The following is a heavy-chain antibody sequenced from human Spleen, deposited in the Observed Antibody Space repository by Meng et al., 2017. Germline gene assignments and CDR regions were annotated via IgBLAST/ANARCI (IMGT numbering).Heavy chain of an antibody. CDR3: ARGPTTMAHDFDY. Sequence: QVRLQQWGAGLLKPSETLSLPCVASWGSFSDYYWSWIRQPPGKGLEWIGEINHSGSTNYNPSLESRATISVDTSQNNLSLKLSSVTAADSAVYYCARGPTTMAHDFDYWGQGTLVTVSS. V-gene: IGHV4-34*01. J-gene: IGHJ4*02. D-gene: IGHD4-11*01. CDR2: INHSGST. CDR1: WGSFSDYY.